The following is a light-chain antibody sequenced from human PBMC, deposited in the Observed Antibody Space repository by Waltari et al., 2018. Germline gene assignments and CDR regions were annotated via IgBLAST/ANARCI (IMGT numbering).Light chain of an antibody. CDR3: ATWDDSLNAAV. Sequence: QSVLTQPPSASGTPGLRVPISCSGSSSHIGSNPVNWYQQLPGTAPKLLMYSTNQRPSGVPDRFSGSKSGTSASLAISGLQSEDEADYYCATWDDSLNAAVFGGGTQLSVL. J-gene: IGLJ7*01. CDR1: SSHIGSNP. V-gene: IGLV1-44*01. CDR2: STN.